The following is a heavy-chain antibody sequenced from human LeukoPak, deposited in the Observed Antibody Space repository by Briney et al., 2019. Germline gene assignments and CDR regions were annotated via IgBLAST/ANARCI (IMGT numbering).Heavy chain of an antibody. D-gene: IGHD6-19*01. Sequence: SQTLSLTCALSGDSVSTNSAAWNWIRQSPSRGLEWLGRTYYRSKWHNDYAVSVKSRITINADTSNSQFSLQLNSVTPEDTAVYYCARGFGVAVAGPYYFDYWGQGTLVTVSS. J-gene: IGHJ4*02. CDR2: TYYRSKWHN. V-gene: IGHV6-1*01. CDR3: ARGFGVAVAGPYYFDY. CDR1: GDSVSTNSAA.